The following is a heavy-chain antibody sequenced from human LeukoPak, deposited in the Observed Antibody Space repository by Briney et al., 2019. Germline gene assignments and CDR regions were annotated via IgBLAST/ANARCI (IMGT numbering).Heavy chain of an antibody. V-gene: IGHV4-59*01. CDR1: GGSISSYY. D-gene: IGHD4-11*01. CDR3: ARAPETTVIPLGYYYYMDV. CDR2: IYYSGST. Sequence: SETLSLTCTVSGGSISSYYWSWIRQPPGKGLEWIGYIYYSGSTNYNPSLKSRVTISVDTSKNQFSLKLSSVTAADTAVYYCARAPETTVIPLGYYYYMDVWGKGTTVTVSS. J-gene: IGHJ6*03.